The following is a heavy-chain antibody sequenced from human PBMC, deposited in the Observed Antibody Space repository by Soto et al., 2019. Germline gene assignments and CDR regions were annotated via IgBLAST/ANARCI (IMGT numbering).Heavy chain of an antibody. D-gene: IGHD5-18*01. CDR2: IYHSGST. CDR1: GGSISSGGYS. Sequence: QLQLQESGSGLVKPSQTLSLTCAVSGGSISSGGYSWSWIRQPPGKGLEWIGYIYHSGSTYYNPYLKSLVTISVDRSKNQFALKLSSVTAADTAVYSCARGRTSYGLDYCGQGTLVTVSS. J-gene: IGHJ4*02. V-gene: IGHV4-30-2*01. CDR3: ARGRTSYGLDY.